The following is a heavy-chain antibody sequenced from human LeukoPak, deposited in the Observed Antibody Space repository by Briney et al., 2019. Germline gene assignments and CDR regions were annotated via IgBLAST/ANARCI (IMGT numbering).Heavy chain of an antibody. CDR1: GYRFTSYW. J-gene: IGHJ6*02. V-gene: IGHV5-51*01. D-gene: IGHD6-19*01. Sequence: GESLKISCKGSGYRFTSYWIAWVRQVPGKGLEWMGIIYPGDSDTRYSPSFQGQVTISADKSISTAYLQWSSLKASDTAMYYCARRGSGWYYYYYGMDVWGQGTTVTVSS. CDR2: IYPGDSDT. CDR3: ARRGSGWYYYYYGMDV.